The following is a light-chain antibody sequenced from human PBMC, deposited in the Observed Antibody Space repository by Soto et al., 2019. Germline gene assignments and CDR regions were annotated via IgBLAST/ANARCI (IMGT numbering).Light chain of an antibody. CDR3: EQTDSTTHT. J-gene: IGKJ2*01. CDR1: QSISRF. Sequence: DIQMTQSPSSLSASVGDRVIITCRASQSISRFLNWYQHKPGKAPELLMFAASNLESGVPSRFSGSGSGTEFTLTISSLQAEDFATYYCEQTDSTTHTFGQGTK. CDR2: AAS. V-gene: IGKV1-39*01.